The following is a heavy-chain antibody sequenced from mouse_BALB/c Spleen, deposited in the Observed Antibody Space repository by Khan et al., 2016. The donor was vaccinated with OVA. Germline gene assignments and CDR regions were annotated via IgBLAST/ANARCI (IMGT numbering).Heavy chain of an antibody. D-gene: IGHD1-1*01. V-gene: IGHV1-18*01. Sequence: VQLKESGPELVKPGASVKISCKASGYTFTDYNMDWVKQSHGKSLEWIGDITPNNGGTNYNQKFKGKATLTVDKSSSTAYMELRSLTSEDTAVYYCTRGGHGSPFDYWGQGTTLTVST. CDR2: ITPNNGGT. CDR1: GYTFTDYN. CDR3: TRGGHGSPFDY. J-gene: IGHJ2*01.